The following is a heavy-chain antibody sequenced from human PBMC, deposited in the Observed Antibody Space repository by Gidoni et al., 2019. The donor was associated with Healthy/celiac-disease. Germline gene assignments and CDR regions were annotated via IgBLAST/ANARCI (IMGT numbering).Heavy chain of an antibody. CDR3: AAGGFIGVHYGMDV. D-gene: IGHD3-3*01. CDR2: IVVGSGNT. Sequence: QMQLVQSGPEVKKPGTSVKVSCKASGFTFTSSAVQWVRQARGQRLEWIGWIVVGSGNTNYAQKFQERVTITRDMSTSTAYMELSSLRSEDTAVYDCAAGGFIGVHYGMDVWGQGTTVTVSS. J-gene: IGHJ6*02. CDR1: GFTFTSSA. V-gene: IGHV1-58*01.